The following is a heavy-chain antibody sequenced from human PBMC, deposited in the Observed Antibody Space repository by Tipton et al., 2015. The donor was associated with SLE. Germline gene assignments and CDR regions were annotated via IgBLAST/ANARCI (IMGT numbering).Heavy chain of an antibody. CDR1: GVSINNGYYY. V-gene: IGHV4-31*03. J-gene: IGHJ2*01. CDR2: INHSGST. Sequence: TLSLTCSVSGVSINNGYYYWSWIRQHPGRGLEWIGEINHSGSTNHNPSLKSRVTISVDTSKNQFSLKLSSVTAADTAVYYCARGYCSSTSCYTEADWYFDLWGRGTLVTVSS. CDR3: ARGYCSSTSCYTEADWYFDL. D-gene: IGHD2-2*02.